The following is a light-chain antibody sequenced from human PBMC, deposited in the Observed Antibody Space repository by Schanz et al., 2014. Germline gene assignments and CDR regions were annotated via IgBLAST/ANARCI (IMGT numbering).Light chain of an antibody. V-gene: IGLV2-14*03. CDR2: DVS. J-gene: IGLJ3*02. CDR3: SSHTTDTTWL. CDR1: SSDIGNYNY. Sequence: QSALTQPPSASGSPGQSVTISCTGTSSDIGNYNYVSWYQQHPGKAPKLMIYDVSNRPSGVSNRFSASKSGNTASLTISGLQAEDEADYYCSSHTTDTTWLFGGGTKLTVL.